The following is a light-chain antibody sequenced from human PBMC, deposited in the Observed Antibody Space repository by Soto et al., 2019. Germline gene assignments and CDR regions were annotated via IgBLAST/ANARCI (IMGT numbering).Light chain of an antibody. CDR1: YSDIGSYND. Sequence: QSALTQPRSVSGSPGQSVTISCTGTYSDIGSYNDVSWYQHHPAKAPRLMIFDVSQRPSGVPDRFSGSKSGNTASLTISGLQTEHEADYYCCSYVRAYRLMIFGDGTKLTVL. V-gene: IGLV2-11*01. J-gene: IGLJ2*01. CDR2: DVS. CDR3: CSYVRAYRLMI.